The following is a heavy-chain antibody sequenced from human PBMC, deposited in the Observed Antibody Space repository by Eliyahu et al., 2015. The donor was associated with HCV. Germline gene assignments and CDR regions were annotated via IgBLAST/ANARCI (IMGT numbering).Heavy chain of an antibody. J-gene: IGHJ5*02. CDR1: AYSISSGYX. CDR3: ARDGPQHSHAGNWFDP. Sequence: QVQVQESGPGLVKPSETLSLTCTVSAYSISSGYXWGWIRQPPGKGLEWIGTICHSGSTYYNPSLKSRVTISVDTSKNQFSLKVTSVTAADTAVYYCARDGPQHSHAGNWFDPWGQGTLVTVSS. D-gene: IGHD5-18*01. CDR2: ICHSGST. V-gene: IGHV4-38-2*02.